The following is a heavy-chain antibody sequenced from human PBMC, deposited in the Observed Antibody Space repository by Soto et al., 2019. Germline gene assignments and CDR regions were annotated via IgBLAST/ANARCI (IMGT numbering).Heavy chain of an antibody. CDR2: INPSGGST. V-gene: IGHV1-46*01. CDR1: AYPFTSFY. D-gene: IGHD4-17*01. CDR3: AREGTDYGDYDY. Sequence: QVQLVQSGAEVKKPGASVKISCKASAYPFTSFYIHWVRQAPGQGLEWMGMINPSGGSTTYAQKIHGSVTLTRDTSTNTVYMELTGLKYDDTAMYFCAREGTDYGDYDYWGQGTLVTVSS. J-gene: IGHJ4*02.